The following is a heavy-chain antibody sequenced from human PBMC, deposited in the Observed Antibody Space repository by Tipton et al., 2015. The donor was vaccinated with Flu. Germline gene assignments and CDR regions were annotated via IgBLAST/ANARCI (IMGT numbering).Heavy chain of an antibody. CDR2: IYHNGGT. Sequence: TLSLTCAVSGASISSTSYFWGWIRQPPGKGLEWIGTIYHNGGTYFKSSLRSRLSMAADTSKNQFSLKLSSVTAADTAVYYCARLRANYYDSSGYSDYWGQGTLVTVSS. D-gene: IGHD3-22*01. J-gene: IGHJ4*02. CDR3: ARLRANYYDSSGYSDY. CDR1: GASISSTSYF. V-gene: IGHV4-39*07.